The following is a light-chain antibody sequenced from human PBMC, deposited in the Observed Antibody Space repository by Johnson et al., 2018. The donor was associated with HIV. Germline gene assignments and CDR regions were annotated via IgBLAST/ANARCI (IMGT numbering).Light chain of an antibody. CDR3: GTWDSSLSAWV. J-gene: IGLJ1*01. Sequence: QSVLTQPPSVSAAPGQEVTISCSGSSSNIGNTYVSWYQQLPGTAPKLLIYDNNKRPSGIPDRFSGSKSGTSATLGITGLQTGDEADYYCGTWDSSLSAWVFGTGTKVTVL. V-gene: IGLV1-51*01. CDR1: SSNIGNTY. CDR2: DNN.